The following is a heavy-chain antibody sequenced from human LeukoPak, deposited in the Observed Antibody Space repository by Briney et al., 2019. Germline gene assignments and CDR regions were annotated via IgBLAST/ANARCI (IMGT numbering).Heavy chain of an antibody. V-gene: IGHV4-59*01. D-gene: IGHD6-19*01. J-gene: IGHJ4*02. Sequence: SETLSLTCTVSGGSISSYYWSWIRQPPGKGLEWIGYIYYSGSTSYNPPLKSRVTISVDTSKNQFSLKLSSVTAADTAVYYCARWVAVAGTQYYFDYWGQGTLVTVSS. CDR1: GGSISSYY. CDR2: IYYSGST. CDR3: ARWVAVAGTQYYFDY.